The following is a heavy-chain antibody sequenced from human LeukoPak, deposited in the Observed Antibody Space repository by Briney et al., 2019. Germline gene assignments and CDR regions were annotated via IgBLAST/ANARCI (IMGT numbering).Heavy chain of an antibody. Sequence: SETLSLTCAVYGGSFSGYYWSWIRQPPGKGLEWIGEINHSGSTNYNPSLKSRVTISVDTSKNQFSLKLSSVTAAHTAVYYCARSGGQNYDFWSGSIDAFDIWGQGTMVTVSS. CDR1: GGSFSGYY. V-gene: IGHV4-34*01. CDR2: INHSGST. D-gene: IGHD3-3*01. J-gene: IGHJ3*02. CDR3: ARSGGQNYDFWSGSIDAFDI.